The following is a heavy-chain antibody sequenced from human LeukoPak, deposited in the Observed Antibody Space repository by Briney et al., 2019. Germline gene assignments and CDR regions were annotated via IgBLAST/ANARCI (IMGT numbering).Heavy chain of an antibody. CDR2: INPTGGST. CDR3: ASIVDIVASNWFDP. J-gene: IGHJ5*02. Sequence: ASVKVSCKASGYTFTSYYVHWVRQAPGEGLEGMGIINPTGGSTTYAQKFQGRVTMTSDMSTSIVYMELSSLRSEDTAVYYCASIVDIVASNWFDPWGQGTLVTVSS. CDR1: GYTFTSYY. V-gene: IGHV1-46*01. D-gene: IGHD5-12*01.